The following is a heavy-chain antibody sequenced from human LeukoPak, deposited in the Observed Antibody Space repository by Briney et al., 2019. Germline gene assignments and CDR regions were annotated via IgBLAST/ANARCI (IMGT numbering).Heavy chain of an antibody. CDR1: GFTFNSYV. Sequence: GGSLRLSCAASGFTFNSYVMSWVRQAPGKGLEWVSTISDSGGSAYYADSVKGRFTISRDNSKNTLYLQMNSLRADDTAVYYCAKDRIAARSDFDYWGQGTLVTVSS. V-gene: IGHV3-23*01. D-gene: IGHD6-6*01. J-gene: IGHJ4*02. CDR3: AKDRIAARSDFDY. CDR2: ISDSGGSA.